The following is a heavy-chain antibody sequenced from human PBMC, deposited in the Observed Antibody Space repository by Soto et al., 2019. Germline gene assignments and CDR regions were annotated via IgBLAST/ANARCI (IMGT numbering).Heavy chain of an antibody. CDR1: GFTFSSYA. Sequence: EVQLLESGGGLVQPGGSLRLSCAASGFTFSSYAMSWVRQAPGKGLEWVSAISGSGGSTYYADSVKGRFTISRDNSKNTLYLQMNSLRAEDTAVYYCAKWYHDILTGYYNYYYYGMDVWGQGTTVTVSS. V-gene: IGHV3-23*01. J-gene: IGHJ6*02. CDR2: ISGSGGST. D-gene: IGHD3-9*01. CDR3: AKWYHDILTGYYNYYYYGMDV.